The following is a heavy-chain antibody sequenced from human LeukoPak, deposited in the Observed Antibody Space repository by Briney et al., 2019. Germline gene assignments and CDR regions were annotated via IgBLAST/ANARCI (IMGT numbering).Heavy chain of an antibody. V-gene: IGHV1-69*13. CDR3: ARSSGSYSQYYFDY. CDR1: GGTFNSYA. J-gene: IGHJ4*02. CDR2: IIPIFGRA. Sequence: SVKVSCKASGGTFNSYAISWVRQAPGQGGEWMGGIIPIFGRANYAQKFQGRVTNNADEYTSKAYIELSSLRSEDTAVYYCARSSGSYSQYYFDYWGQGTLVTVSS. D-gene: IGHD1-26*01.